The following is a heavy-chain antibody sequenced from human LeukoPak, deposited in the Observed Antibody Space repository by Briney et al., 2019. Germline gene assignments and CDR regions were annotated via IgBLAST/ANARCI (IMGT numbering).Heavy chain of an antibody. V-gene: IGHV3-30-3*01. Sequence: PGRSLRLSCAASGFTFSSYAMHWVRQAPGKGLEWVAVISYDGSNKYYADSVKGRFTISRDNSKNTLYLQMNSLRAEDTAVYYCARGSPAGLPKDPCFDYWGQGTLVTVSS. CDR3: ARGSPAGLPKDPCFDY. CDR1: GFTFSSYA. J-gene: IGHJ4*02. CDR2: ISYDGSNK. D-gene: IGHD2-21*02.